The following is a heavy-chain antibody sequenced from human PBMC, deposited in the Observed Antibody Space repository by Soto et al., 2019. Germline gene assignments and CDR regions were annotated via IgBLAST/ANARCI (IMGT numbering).Heavy chain of an antibody. CDR2: ITGSGGST. D-gene: IGHD4-17*01. J-gene: IGHJ4*02. CDR1: GFTFSSYG. Sequence: EVQLLESGGGLVQPGVSLRLSCAASGFTFSSYGMTWVRQAPGKGLEWVSAITGSGGSTYYADSVQGRFTISRDNSKNTLYLQMSSLRADDTAVYYCAKHFSPYADYPGYWGQGTLVTVSS. CDR3: AKHFSPYADYPGY. V-gene: IGHV3-23*01.